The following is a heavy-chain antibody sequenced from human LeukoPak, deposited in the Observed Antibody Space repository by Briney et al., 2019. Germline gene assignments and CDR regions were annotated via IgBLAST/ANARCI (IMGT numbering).Heavy chain of an antibody. V-gene: IGHV3-33*08. CDR2: IWYDGSNK. D-gene: IGHD3-16*01. Sequence: GGSLRLSCAGSGLTLSGYWMHWVRQAPGKGLEWVAVIWYDGSNKYYADSVKGRFTISRDNSKNTLYLQVNSLRAEDTAVYYCARGDYGYYGMDVWGQGTTVTVSS. CDR3: ARGDYGYYGMDV. CDR1: GLTLSGYW. J-gene: IGHJ6*02.